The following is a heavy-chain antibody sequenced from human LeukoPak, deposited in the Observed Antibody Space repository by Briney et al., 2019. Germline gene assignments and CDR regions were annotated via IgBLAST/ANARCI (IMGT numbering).Heavy chain of an antibody. J-gene: IGHJ4*02. CDR1: GYTFTSYG. V-gene: IGHV1-18*01. Sequence: ASVKVSCKASGYTFTSYGISWVRQAPGQGLEWMGWISAYNGNTNYAQKLQGRVTMTTDISTSIAYMELRSLRSDDTAVYYCAMSPNYYGSSGYYPYWGQGTLVTVSS. D-gene: IGHD3-22*01. CDR3: AMSPNYYGSSGYYPY. CDR2: ISAYNGNT.